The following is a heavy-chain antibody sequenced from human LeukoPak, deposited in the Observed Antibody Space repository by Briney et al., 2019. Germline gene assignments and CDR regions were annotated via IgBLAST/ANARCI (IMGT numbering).Heavy chain of an antibody. CDR2: INRDGSDK. J-gene: IGHJ5*02. V-gene: IGHV3-7*01. D-gene: IGHD6-13*01. CDR1: GFAFSNYW. CDR3: ARDVAFYGSSWHNWFDP. Sequence: GGSLRLSCAASGFAFSNYWMTWVRQTPGKGLEWVANINRDGSDKHYLDSVEGRFIISRDNAKNSLYLQMNSLRAEDTAVYYCARDVAFYGSSWHNWFDPWGQGTLVTVSS.